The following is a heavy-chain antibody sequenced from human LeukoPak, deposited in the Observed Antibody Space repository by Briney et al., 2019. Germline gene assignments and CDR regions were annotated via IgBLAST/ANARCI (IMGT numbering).Heavy chain of an antibody. CDR3: AKAWLVRGSY. J-gene: IGHJ4*02. Sequence: GGSLRLSCAATGFTFSSYAMSWLRQAPGKGLEWVSAISGSGGSTYYADSVKGRFTISRDNSKNTLYLQMNSLRAEDTAVYYCAKAWLVRGSYWGQGTLVTVSS. CDR1: GFTFSSYA. D-gene: IGHD6-19*01. CDR2: ISGSGGST. V-gene: IGHV3-23*01.